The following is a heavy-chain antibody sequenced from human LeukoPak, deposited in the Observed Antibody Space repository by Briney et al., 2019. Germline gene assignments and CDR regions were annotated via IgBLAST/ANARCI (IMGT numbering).Heavy chain of an antibody. J-gene: IGHJ4*02. V-gene: IGHV3-23*01. Sequence: GGSLRLSCGASGFTFTSSAMTWVRQAPGEGLEWVSAISSGGTPYYAASVRGRFIISRDTSTNTLYLQVKSLTAEDTAVYYCAKPEVGVASIDCWGQGTLVTVSS. CDR2: ISSGGTP. CDR3: AKPEVGVASIDC. D-gene: IGHD2-2*01. CDR1: GFTFTSSA.